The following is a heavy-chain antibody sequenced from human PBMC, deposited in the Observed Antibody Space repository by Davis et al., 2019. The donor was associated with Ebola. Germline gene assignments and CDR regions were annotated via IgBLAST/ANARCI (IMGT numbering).Heavy chain of an antibody. CDR2: LYYSGFT. CDR3: ARVGPAALDY. V-gene: IGHV4-59*01. Sequence: MPGGSLRLSCTVSGGSISSYYWSWIRQPPGKGLEWIGSLYYSGFTNYNPSLKSRVTTSIDTSKNQFSLKLSSVTAADTAVYYCARVGPAALDYWGQGTLVTVSS. D-gene: IGHD2-2*01. J-gene: IGHJ4*02. CDR1: GGSISSYY.